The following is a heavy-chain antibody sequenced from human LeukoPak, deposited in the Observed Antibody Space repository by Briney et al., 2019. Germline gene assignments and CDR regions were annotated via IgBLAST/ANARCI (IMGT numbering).Heavy chain of an antibody. Sequence: PGRSLRLSCAASGFTFSSYGMHWVRQAPGKGLEWVAVISYDGSNKYYADSVKGRFTISRDNSKNTLYLQMNSLRAEDTAVYYCAKARSGGYNWFDPWGQGTLVTVSS. CDR3: AKARSGGYNWFDP. CDR1: GFTFSSYG. D-gene: IGHD3-3*01. CDR2: ISYDGSNK. J-gene: IGHJ5*02. V-gene: IGHV3-30*18.